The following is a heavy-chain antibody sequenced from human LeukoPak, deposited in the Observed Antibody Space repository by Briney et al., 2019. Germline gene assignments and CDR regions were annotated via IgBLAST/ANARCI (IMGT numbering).Heavy chain of an antibody. CDR1: GFAFSRYW. J-gene: IGHJ4*02. Sequence: GGSLRLSCAASGFAFSRYWMHWVRQAPGKGLVWVSGINSDGSSTSYADSVRGRFTISRDNAKNMLYLQMNSLRVEDMAVYYCTRGVLGGQGTLVTVSS. CDR3: TRGVL. V-gene: IGHV3-74*01. CDR2: INSDGSST.